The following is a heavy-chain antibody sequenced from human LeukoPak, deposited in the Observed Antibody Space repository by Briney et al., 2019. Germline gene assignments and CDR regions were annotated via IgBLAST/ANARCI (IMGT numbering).Heavy chain of an antibody. D-gene: IGHD1-14*01. CDR1: GFTFSTYA. CDR2: ISNDNNK. V-gene: IGHV3-30-3*01. Sequence: PGGSLRLSCAASGFTFSTYAFYWVRQAPGKGLEWVAAISNDNNKYYADSVMGRFSISRDNSKTTVSLLLSSLRVDDTAVYYCAREVWGPEYWGQGTLVTVSS. CDR3: AREVWGPEY. J-gene: IGHJ4*02.